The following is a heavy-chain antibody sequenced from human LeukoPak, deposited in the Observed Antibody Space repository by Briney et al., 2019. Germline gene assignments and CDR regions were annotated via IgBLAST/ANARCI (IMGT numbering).Heavy chain of an antibody. CDR3: ARSAFYYYYMDV. Sequence: SETLSLTCTVSGGSISTYYWTWIRQPPGKGLECIGYIYITGSTNHNPSLKSRVTMSVDTSKNQFSLRLSSVTAADTAVYYCARSAFYYYYMDVWGKGTTVTVSS. V-gene: IGHV4-4*09. J-gene: IGHJ6*03. CDR1: GGSISTYY. D-gene: IGHD3-16*01. CDR2: IYITGST.